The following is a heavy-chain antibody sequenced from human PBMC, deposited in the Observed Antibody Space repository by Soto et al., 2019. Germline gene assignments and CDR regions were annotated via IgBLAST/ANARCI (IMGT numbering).Heavy chain of an antibody. Sequence: PWGSLALSFAAAGFTFSSYGMHWVRQAPGKGLEWVSVISYDGSNKYYAYSVKGRFTISRDNSKNTLYLQMNSLRAEDTAVYYCAKDLRVTMVWGVIGXWGQGTLVTVPX. V-gene: IGHV3-30*18. J-gene: IGHJ4*02. D-gene: IGHD3-10*01. CDR2: ISYDGSNK. CDR1: GFTFSSYG. CDR3: AKDLRVTMVWGVIGX.